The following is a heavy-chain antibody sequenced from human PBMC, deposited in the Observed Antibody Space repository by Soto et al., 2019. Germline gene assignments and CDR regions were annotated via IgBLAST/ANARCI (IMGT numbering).Heavy chain of an antibody. V-gene: IGHV3-33*01. CDR3: ARDRGYYDSSGYYYGFYFDY. D-gene: IGHD3-22*01. J-gene: IGHJ4*02. CDR2: IWYDGSNK. Sequence: GGSLRLSCAASGFTFSSYGMHWVRQAPGKGLEWVAVIWYDGSNKYYADSVKGRFTISRDNSKNTLYLQMNSLRAEDTAVYYCARDRGYYDSSGYYYGFYFDYWGQGTLVTVSS. CDR1: GFTFSSYG.